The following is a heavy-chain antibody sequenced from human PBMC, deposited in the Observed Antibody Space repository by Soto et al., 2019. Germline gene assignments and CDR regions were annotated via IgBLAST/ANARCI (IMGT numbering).Heavy chain of an antibody. V-gene: IGHV3-23*01. Sequence: EVQLLESGGGLVQPGGSLRLSCAASGFTFSSYAMSWVRQAPGKGLEWVSAISGSGGSTYYADSVKGRFTISRDNSKNTLYLQMNSLRAEDTAAYYCAKAYSDNGYSSGWGQGTLVTVSS. CDR3: AKAYSDNGYSSG. CDR2: ISGSGGST. D-gene: IGHD6-19*01. CDR1: GFTFSSYA. J-gene: IGHJ4*02.